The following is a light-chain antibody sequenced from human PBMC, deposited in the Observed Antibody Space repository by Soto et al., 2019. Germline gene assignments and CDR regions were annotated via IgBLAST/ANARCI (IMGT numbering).Light chain of an antibody. Sequence: EIVLTQSPGTLSLSPGERAPLSCRASQSVRNSHLAWYQQEPGQPPRLLISRAASRAPGIPDRCSGSGAGTGFTLSISKLEPEDSALYYCQQYGDSPWTFGLGTKVDIK. V-gene: IGKV3-20*01. J-gene: IGKJ1*01. CDR2: RAA. CDR1: QSVRNSH. CDR3: QQYGDSPWT.